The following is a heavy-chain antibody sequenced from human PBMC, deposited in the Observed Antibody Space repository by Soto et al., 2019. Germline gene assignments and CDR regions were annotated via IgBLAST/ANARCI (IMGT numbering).Heavy chain of an antibody. D-gene: IGHD3-22*01. CDR3: ARDRAIVVVTQDYSGIDV. V-gene: IGHV3-48*02. J-gene: IGHJ6*02. CDR1: TFIFSIYS. CDR2: ISSSSSTI. Sequence: GSMGLSCAASTFIFSIYSMNWVRQPDGQWLEWVSYISSSSSTIYYADSEKGRYTNSRDNAKNSLSPQTNSLRDGNTAVYYCARDRAIVVVTQDYSGIDVWGQGTTVTVSS.